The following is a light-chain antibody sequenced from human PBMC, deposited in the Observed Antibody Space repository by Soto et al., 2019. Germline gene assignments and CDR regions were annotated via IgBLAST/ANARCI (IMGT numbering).Light chain of an antibody. CDR1: QSVSSN. Sequence: EIVMTQSPATLSVSPGERATLSCRASQSVSSNLAWYLQKPGQAPRLLIYGTSTRATGIPARFSGRGSGTEFTLTISSLQSEDFAVYYCQQYNNWPFTFGQGTKLEIK. J-gene: IGKJ2*01. CDR3: QQYNNWPFT. CDR2: GTS. V-gene: IGKV3-15*01.